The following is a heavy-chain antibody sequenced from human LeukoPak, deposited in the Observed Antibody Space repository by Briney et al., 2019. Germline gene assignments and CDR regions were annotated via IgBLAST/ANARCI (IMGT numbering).Heavy chain of an antibody. CDR3: AKESRYDSSGSFPDY. V-gene: IGHV3-30*02. Sequence: PGGSLRLSCAASGFTFSSYGMHWVRQAPGKGLEWVAFIRYDGSNKYYADSVKGRFTISRDNSKNTLYLQMNSLRAEDTAVYYCAKESRYDSSGSFPDYWGQGTLVTVSS. J-gene: IGHJ4*02. D-gene: IGHD3-22*01. CDR1: GFTFSSYG. CDR2: IRYDGSNK.